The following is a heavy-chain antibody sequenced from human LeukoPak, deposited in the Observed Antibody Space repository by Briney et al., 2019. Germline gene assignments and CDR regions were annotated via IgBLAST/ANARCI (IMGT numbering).Heavy chain of an antibody. CDR3: MRDQMNY. D-gene: IGHD5-24*01. Sequence: GGSLRLSCTASEFTVSMNYMLWVRQAPGKGLEWVSLTFSNGDTHYADSVKGRFTISRDTSKNTVSLQMNSLRVEDTAMYYCMRDQMNYWGQGTLVTVSS. CDR2: TFSNGDT. V-gene: IGHV3-53*01. CDR1: EFTVSMNY. J-gene: IGHJ4*02.